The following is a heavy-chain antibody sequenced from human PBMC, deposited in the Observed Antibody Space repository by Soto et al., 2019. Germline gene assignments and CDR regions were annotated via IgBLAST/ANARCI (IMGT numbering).Heavy chain of an antibody. CDR3: TRGGDAYKNGH. CDR1: DGSVSIGTYY. J-gene: IGHJ4*02. D-gene: IGHD2-21*01. CDR2: IHYSGST. Sequence: QVQLQESGPGLVKPSETLSLTCTVSDGSVSIGTYYWSWIRQPPGKGLEWIGFIHYSGSTNYNPSLTSRVTMSVDTSKNHVSLKLTSVNAADTAVYYCTRGGDAYKNGHWGQGTLVTVSS. V-gene: IGHV4-61*01.